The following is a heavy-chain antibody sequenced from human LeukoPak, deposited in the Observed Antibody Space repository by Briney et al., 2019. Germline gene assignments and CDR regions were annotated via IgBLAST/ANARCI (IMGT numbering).Heavy chain of an antibody. D-gene: IGHD4-17*01. CDR1: GGSISSYY. CDR2: IYYSGST. Sequence: SETLSLTCTVSGGSISSYYWSWIRQPAGKGLEWIGYIYYSGSTNYNPSLKSRVTISVDTSKNQFSLKLSSVTAADTAVYYCARETTVTTYPDAFDIWGQGTMVTVSS. V-gene: IGHV4-59*01. CDR3: ARETTVTTYPDAFDI. J-gene: IGHJ3*02.